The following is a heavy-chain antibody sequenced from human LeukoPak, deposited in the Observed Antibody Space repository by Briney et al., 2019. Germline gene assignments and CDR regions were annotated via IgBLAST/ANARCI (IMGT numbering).Heavy chain of an antibody. J-gene: IGHJ6*03. D-gene: IGHD2-8*01. V-gene: IGHV3-74*01. CDR2: INSDGSST. Sequence: GSLRLSCAASGFTFSSYWMHWVRQAPGKGLVWVSRINSDGSSTSYADSVKGRFTISRDNAKNTLYLQMNSLRAEDTAVYYCAKDRGMYLYYMDVWGKGTTVTISS. CDR1: GFTFSSYW. CDR3: AKDRGMYLYYMDV.